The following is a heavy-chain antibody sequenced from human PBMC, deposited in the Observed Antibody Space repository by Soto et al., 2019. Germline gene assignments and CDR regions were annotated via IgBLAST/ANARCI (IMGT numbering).Heavy chain of an antibody. CDR2: IYYSGST. CDR1: GGSISSYY. J-gene: IGHJ4*02. CDR3: ARSRYSGYDSLDY. Sequence: QVQLQESGPGLVKPSETLSLTCTVSGGSISSYYWSWIRQPPGKGLEWIGYIYYSGSTNYNPSLKSRVTXSXDXXKNPFSLKLSSVTAADTAVYYCARSRYSGYDSLDYWGQGTLVTVSS. V-gene: IGHV4-59*08. D-gene: IGHD5-12*01.